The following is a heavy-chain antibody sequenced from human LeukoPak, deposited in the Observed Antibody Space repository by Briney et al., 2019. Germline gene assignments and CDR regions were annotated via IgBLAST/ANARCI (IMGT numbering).Heavy chain of an antibody. D-gene: IGHD4-17*01. J-gene: IGHJ4*02. CDR2: ISWNSGSI. CDR3: AKDNTVTISRQVDY. V-gene: IGHV3-9*01. Sequence: GGSLRLSCVASGFTFSSFAMSWVRQAPGKGLEWVSGISWNSGSIGYADSVKGRFTVSRDNAKNSLYLQMNSLRAEDTALYYCAKDNTVTISRQVDYWGQGTLVTVSS. CDR1: GFTFSSFA.